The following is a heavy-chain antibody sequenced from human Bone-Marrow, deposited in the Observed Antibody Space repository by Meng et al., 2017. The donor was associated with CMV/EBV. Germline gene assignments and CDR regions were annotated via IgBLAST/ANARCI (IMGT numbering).Heavy chain of an antibody. J-gene: IGHJ4*02. CDR1: GFTFSSYG. D-gene: IGHD3-22*01. Sequence: GESLKISCAASGFTFSSYGMHWVRQAPGKGLEWVAFIRYDGSNKYYADSVKGRFTISRDNSKNTLYLQMNSLRAEDTAVYYCATEFGSGYYFDYFDYWGEATLATSSS. V-gene: IGHV3-30*02. CDR2: IRYDGSNK. CDR3: ATEFGSGYYFDYFDY.